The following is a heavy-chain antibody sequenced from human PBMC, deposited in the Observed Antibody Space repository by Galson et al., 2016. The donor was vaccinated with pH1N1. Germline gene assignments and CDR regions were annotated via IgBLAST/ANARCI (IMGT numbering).Heavy chain of an antibody. D-gene: IGHD2-15*01. J-gene: IGHJ5*02. CDR2: ISPYNDHT. CDR1: GYTFTSYG. CDR3: ATDLNRSGSSCYPP. V-gene: IGHV1-18*04. Sequence: SVKVSCRASGYTFTSYGIRWVRQAPGQGFEWMGWISPYNDHTNYAQKLQGRVTMTTDTSTSTAYMDLRSLRSDDTAVYYFATDLNRSGSSCYPPWGQGTLVPVS.